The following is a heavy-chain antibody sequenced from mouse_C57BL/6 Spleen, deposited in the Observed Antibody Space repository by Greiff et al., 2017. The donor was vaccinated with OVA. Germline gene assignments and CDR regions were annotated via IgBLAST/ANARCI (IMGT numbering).Heavy chain of an antibody. CDR3: ARTPDYAMDY. Sequence: QVQLQQPGAELVRPGSSVKLSCKASGYTFTSYWMHWVKQRPIQGLEWIGNIDPSDSATHYNQKFKDKATLTVDKSASPAYMQLSSLTSEDSAVYYCARTPDYAMDYWGQGTSVTVSS. J-gene: IGHJ4*01. CDR2: IDPSDSAT. CDR1: GYTFTSYW. V-gene: IGHV1-52*01.